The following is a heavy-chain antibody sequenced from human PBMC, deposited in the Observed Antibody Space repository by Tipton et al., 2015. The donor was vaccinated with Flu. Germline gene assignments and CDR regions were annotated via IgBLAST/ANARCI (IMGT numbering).Heavy chain of an antibody. D-gene: IGHD2-21*01. V-gene: IGHV1-2*06. Sequence: QSGAEVKKTGASVKVSCKAPAHIFIGYYIHWVRQAPGQGLEWMGRINPDSGDTDYAQEFQARVTMTRDTSVSIAYMELSRLTSGDTAVYYCARADCVVRGCHMWWFDPWGQGALVTVSS. J-gene: IGHJ5*02. CDR2: INPDSGDT. CDR3: ARADCVVRGCHMWWFDP. CDR1: AHIFIGYY.